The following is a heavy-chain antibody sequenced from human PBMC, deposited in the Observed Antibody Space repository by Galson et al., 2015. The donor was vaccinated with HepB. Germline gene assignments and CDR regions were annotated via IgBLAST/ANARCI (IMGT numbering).Heavy chain of an antibody. J-gene: IGHJ5*02. Sequence: SVKVSCKASGYTFTSYGISWVRQAPGQGLEWMGWISAYNGNTNYAQKLQGRVTMTTDTSTSTAYMELRSLRSDDTAVYYCARRPHCSGGSCYWFDPWGQGTLVTASS. D-gene: IGHD2-15*01. CDR1: GYTFTSYG. V-gene: IGHV1-18*04. CDR3: ARRPHCSGGSCYWFDP. CDR2: ISAYNGNT.